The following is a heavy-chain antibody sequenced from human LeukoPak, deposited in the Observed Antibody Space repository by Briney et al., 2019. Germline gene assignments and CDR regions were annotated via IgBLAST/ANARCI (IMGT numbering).Heavy chain of an antibody. V-gene: IGHV1-69*01. J-gene: IGHJ6*02. CDR1: GGTFSSYA. CDR3: ARGDLGTGASVTSGFINYYGMDV. D-gene: IGHD4-17*01. CDR2: IIPIFGTA. Sequence: ASVKVSCKASGGTFSSYAISWVRQAPGQGLEWMGGIIPIFGTANYAQKFQGRVTITADESTSTAYMELSSLRSEDTAVYYCARGDLGTGASVTSGFINYYGMDVWGQGTTVTVSS.